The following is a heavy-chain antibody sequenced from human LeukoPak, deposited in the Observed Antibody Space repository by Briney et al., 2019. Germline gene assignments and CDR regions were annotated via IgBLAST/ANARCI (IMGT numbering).Heavy chain of an antibody. CDR1: GGSISNSSYY. V-gene: IGHV4-39*01. CDR2: IYYTGST. Sequence: SETLSLTCTVSGGSISNSSYYWGWIRQPPGKGLEWIGSIYYTGSTYYNPSLKSRATISVDTSKNQFSLKLSSVTAADTAVYYCARLGLLWFGELAWGQGTLVTVSS. CDR3: ARLGLLWFGELA. D-gene: IGHD3-10*01. J-gene: IGHJ4*02.